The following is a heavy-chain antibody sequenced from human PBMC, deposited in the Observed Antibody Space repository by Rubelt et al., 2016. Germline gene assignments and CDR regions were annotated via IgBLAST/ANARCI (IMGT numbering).Heavy chain of an antibody. CDR1: GGSISSSSYY. J-gene: IGHJ3*02. CDR2: ISGSGGST. V-gene: IGHV3-23*01. D-gene: IGHD2-2*01. Sequence: LQLQESGPGLVKPSETLSLTCTVSGGSISSSSYYWGWVRQAPGKGLEWVSAISGSGGSTYYADSVKGRFTISRDNSKNTLYLQMNSLRAEDTAVYYCAKPPRGQPPYQLPIWGQGTMVTVSS. CDR3: AKPPRGQPPYQLPI.